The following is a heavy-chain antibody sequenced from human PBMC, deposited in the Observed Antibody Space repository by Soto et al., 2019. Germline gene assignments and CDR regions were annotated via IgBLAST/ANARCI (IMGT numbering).Heavy chain of an antibody. CDR2: IYWDDDK. CDR1: GFSLSTSGVG. D-gene: IGHD3-9*01. CDR3: AHSRYYDILTGLDAFDI. J-gene: IGHJ3*02. Sequence: SGPTLVNPTQTLTLTCTFCGFSLSTSGVGVGWNHQPPGKALERLALIYWDDDKRYSPSLKSRLTITKDTSKNQVVLTMTNMDLVDTATYFCAHSRYYDILTGLDAFDIWGQGTMVTVSS. V-gene: IGHV2-5*02.